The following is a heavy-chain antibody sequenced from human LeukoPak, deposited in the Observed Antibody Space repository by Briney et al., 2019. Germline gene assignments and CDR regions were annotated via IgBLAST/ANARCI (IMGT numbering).Heavy chain of an antibody. J-gene: IGHJ4*02. CDR1: GFTFSSYW. CDR3: ARRASTERGHSYGLDY. CDR2: IKQDGSET. Sequence: GGSLRLSCAVSGFTFSSYWMSWVRQAPGKGLEWVANIKQDGSETHYVDSVKGRFTISRDNAKNSLYLQMNSLRAEDTAVYYCARRASTERGHSYGLDYWGQGTLVTVSS. V-gene: IGHV3-7*01. D-gene: IGHD5-18*01.